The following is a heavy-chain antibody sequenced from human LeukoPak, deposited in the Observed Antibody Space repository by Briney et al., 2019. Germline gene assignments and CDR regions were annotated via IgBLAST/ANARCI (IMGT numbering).Heavy chain of an antibody. Sequence: ASVKVSCKASGYTFTNYGINWLRQAPGQGLEWMGWISAYNGNTNYAQRLQGRVTMTTDTSTSTAYMELRSLRSDDTAVYYCARVPLGYSSGWYDYWGQGTLVTVSS. V-gene: IGHV1-18*01. J-gene: IGHJ4*02. CDR3: ARVPLGYSSGWYDY. CDR1: GYTFTNYG. CDR2: ISAYNGNT. D-gene: IGHD6-19*01.